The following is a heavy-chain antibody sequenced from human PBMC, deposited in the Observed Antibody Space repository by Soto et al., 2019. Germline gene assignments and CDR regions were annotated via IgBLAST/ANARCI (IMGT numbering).Heavy chain of an antibody. Sequence: QVQLVESGGGVVQPGRSLRLSCAASGFSFSTFVMHWVRQAPGKGLEWVAVVSSDGSNRYHASSVRGRFTISRDNSKNMVFLDMDWLRGDDTAVYYCARSGMVVAAPYDSWGQGALVTVS. D-gene: IGHD2-15*01. CDR2: VSSDGSNR. V-gene: IGHV3-30-3*01. J-gene: IGHJ4*02. CDR3: ARSGMVVAAPYDS. CDR1: GFSFSTFV.